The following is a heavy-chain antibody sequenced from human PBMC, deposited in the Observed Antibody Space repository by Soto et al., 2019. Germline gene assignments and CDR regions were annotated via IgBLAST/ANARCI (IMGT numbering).Heavy chain of an antibody. CDR3: ARGPVVAATRVWLDP. Sequence: ASVKVSCKASGYTFTSYAMHWVRQAPGQRLEWVGWINAGNGNTKYSQKFQDRVTITRDTSASTAYMELSSLRSEDTAVYYCARGPVVAATRVWLDPWGQGTLVTVSS. V-gene: IGHV1-3*01. J-gene: IGHJ5*02. CDR1: GYTFTSYA. CDR2: INAGNGNT. D-gene: IGHD2-15*01.